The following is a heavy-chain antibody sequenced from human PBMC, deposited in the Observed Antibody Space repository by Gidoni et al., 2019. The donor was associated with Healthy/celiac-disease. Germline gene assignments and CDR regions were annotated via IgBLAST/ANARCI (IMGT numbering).Heavy chain of an antibody. CDR2: INHSGST. CDR1: GGSFSCYS. V-gene: IGHV4-34*01. D-gene: IGHD6-13*01. Sequence: QVQLQQWGAGLLKPSATLSLTSAVYGGSFSCYSWSWIRQPPGKGLEWIGEINHSGSTNYNPSLKSRGTISVDTSKNQFSLKLSSVTAADTAVDYCARRREAGVYGMDVGGQGATVTVSS. J-gene: IGHJ6*02. CDR3: ARRREAGVYGMDV.